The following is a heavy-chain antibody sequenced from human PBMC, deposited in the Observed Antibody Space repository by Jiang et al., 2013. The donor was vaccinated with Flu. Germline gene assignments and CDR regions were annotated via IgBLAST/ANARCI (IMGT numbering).Heavy chain of an antibody. V-gene: IGHV3-11*01. J-gene: IGHJ4*02. CDR1: GFTFSDHY. D-gene: IGHD3-10*01. CDR2: ISSSGNIK. Sequence: VQLLESGGGLVKPGGSLRLSCAASGFTFSDHYMSWNRQAPGKGLEWVSYISSSGNIKYYADSVKGRFTISRDNAKNSLYLQMNSLTAEDTAVYYCARTKTYGSGTYPNDYWGQGALVTVSS. CDR3: ARTKTYGSGTYPNDY.